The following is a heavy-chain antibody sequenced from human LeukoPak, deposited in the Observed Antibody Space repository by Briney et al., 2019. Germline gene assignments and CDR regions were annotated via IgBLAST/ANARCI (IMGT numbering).Heavy chain of an antibody. CDR2: INWNGGST. CDR3: ARGRYCSSTSCYAGTHFDY. Sequence: TGGSLRLSCAASGFTFDDYGMSWVRQAPGKGLEWVSGINWNGGSTGYADSVKGRFTISRDNAKNSLYLQMNSLRAEDTALYYCARGRYCSSTSCYAGTHFDYWGQGTLVTVSS. CDR1: GFTFDDYG. D-gene: IGHD2-2*01. V-gene: IGHV3-20*04. J-gene: IGHJ4*02.